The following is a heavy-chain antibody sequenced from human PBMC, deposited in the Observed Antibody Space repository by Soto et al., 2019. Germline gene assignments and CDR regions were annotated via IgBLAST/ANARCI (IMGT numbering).Heavy chain of an antibody. CDR2: IYTSGST. J-gene: IGHJ4*02. CDR1: GGSISSYY. CDR3: AIRALDSSGYDFDY. D-gene: IGHD3-22*01. V-gene: IGHV4-4*07. Sequence: SETLSLTCTVSGGSISSYYWSWIRQPAGKGLEWIGRIYTSGSTNYNPSLKSRVTMSVDTSKNQFSLKLSSVTAADTAVYYCAIRALDSSGYDFDYWGQGTRVTVSS.